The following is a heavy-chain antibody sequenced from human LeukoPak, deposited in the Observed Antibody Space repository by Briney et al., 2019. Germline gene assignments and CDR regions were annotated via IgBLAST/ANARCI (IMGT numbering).Heavy chain of an antibody. CDR2: IWYDGSNK. CDR1: GFTFSSYG. J-gene: IGHJ6*02. V-gene: IGHV3-33*01. Sequence: GGSLRLSCAASGFTFSSYGMHWVRQAPGKGLEWVAVIWYDGSNKYYADSVKGRFTISRDNSKNTLYLQMNSLRAEDTAVYYCARKGGEWVLLQDYGMDVWGQGTTVTVSS. D-gene: IGHD1-26*01. CDR3: ARKGGEWVLLQDYGMDV.